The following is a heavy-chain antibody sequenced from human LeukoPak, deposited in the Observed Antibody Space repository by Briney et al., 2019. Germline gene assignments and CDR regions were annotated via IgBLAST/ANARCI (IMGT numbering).Heavy chain of an antibody. CDR3: ARDRYGGNSYAY. V-gene: IGHV1-69*05. D-gene: IGHD4-23*01. Sequence: SVKVXCKASGYTFTSYAISWVRQAPGQGLEWMGRIIPIFGTANYAQKFQGRVTITTDESTSTAYMELSSLRSEDTAVYYCARDRYGGNSYAYWGQGTLVTVSS. J-gene: IGHJ4*02. CDR2: IIPIFGTA. CDR1: GYTFTSYA.